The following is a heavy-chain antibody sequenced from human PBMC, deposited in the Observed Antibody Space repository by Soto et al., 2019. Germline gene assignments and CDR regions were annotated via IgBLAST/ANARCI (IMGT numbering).Heavy chain of an antibody. J-gene: IGHJ3*02. CDR1: GYTFTSYG. D-gene: IGHD3-16*02. CDR2: ISAYNGNT. CDR3: ARGPNYDYIWGSYRPRDAFDI. V-gene: IGHV1-18*01. Sequence: ASVKVSCKASGYTFTSYGISWVRQAPGQGLEGMGWISAYNGNTNYAQKLQGRVTMTTDTSTSTAYMELRSLRSDDTAVYYCARGPNYDYIWGSYRPRDAFDIWGQGTMVTVSS.